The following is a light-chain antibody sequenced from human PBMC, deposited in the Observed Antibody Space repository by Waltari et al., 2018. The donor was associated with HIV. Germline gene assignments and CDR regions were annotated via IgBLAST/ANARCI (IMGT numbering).Light chain of an antibody. CDR1: QNTNRY. V-gene: IGKV1-39*01. J-gene: IGKJ2*01. CDR2: AAS. Sequence: DIYMTQSPSPLFASVGDSVPIPCRASQNTNRYLHWYQHTPGMAPKILLYAASTLRSGVPSRFSGAGSGTDFTLTISSLQLDDFATYYCQQSYTTPYTFGQGTELDIK. CDR3: QQSYTTPYT.